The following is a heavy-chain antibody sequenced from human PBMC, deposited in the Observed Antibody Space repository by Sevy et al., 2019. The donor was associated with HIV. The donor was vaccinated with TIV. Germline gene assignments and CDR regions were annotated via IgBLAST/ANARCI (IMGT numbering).Heavy chain of an antibody. CDR3: ARVNCSGGSCYYYYGMDV. Sequence: GGSLRLSCAASGFTVSSNYMSWVRQAPGKGLEWASVIYSGGSTYYADSVKGRFTISRDNSKNTLYLQMNSLRAEDTAVYYCARVNCSGGSCYYYYGMDVWGQGTTVTVSS. V-gene: IGHV3-53*01. CDR1: GFTVSSNY. CDR2: IYSGGST. D-gene: IGHD2-15*01. J-gene: IGHJ6*02.